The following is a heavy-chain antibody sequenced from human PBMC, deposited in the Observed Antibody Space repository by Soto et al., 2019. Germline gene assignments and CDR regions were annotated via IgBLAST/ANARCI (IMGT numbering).Heavy chain of an antibody. CDR3: ARRGDCTNGVCPAAEYFQH. V-gene: IGHV3-74*01. CDR2: INSDGSST. CDR1: GFTFSSYW. Sequence: PGGSLRLSCAASGFTFSSYWMHWVRQAPGKGLVWVSRINSDGSSTSYADSVKGRFTISRDNAKNTLYLQMNSLRAEDTAVYYCARRGDCTNGVCPAAEYFQHWGQGTLVTVSS. J-gene: IGHJ1*01. D-gene: IGHD2-8*01.